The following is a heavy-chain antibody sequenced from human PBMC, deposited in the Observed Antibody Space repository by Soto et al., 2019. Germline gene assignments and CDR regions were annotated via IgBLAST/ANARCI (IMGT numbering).Heavy chain of an antibody. V-gene: IGHV3-21*01. Sequence: PGGSLGLSCAASGFTFIGYSMNWVRQAPGKGLEWVSSISSSSSYIYYADSVKGRFTISRDNAKNSLYLQMNSLRAEDTAVYYCARDHGFAGTTSFDYWGQGNLVTVSS. J-gene: IGHJ4*02. CDR2: ISSSSSYI. CDR3: ARDHGFAGTTSFDY. D-gene: IGHD1-1*01. CDR1: GFTFIGYS.